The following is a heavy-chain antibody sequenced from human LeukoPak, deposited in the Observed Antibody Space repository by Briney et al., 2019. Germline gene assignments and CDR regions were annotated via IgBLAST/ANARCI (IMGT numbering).Heavy chain of an antibody. Sequence: PGGSLRLSCAASGFTVSSNYMSWVRQAPGKGLEWVSVIYSGGSTYYADSVKGRFTISRDNSKNTLYLQMNSLRAEDTAVYYCAGEYYDSSGYYYFDYWGQGTLVTVSS. CDR2: IYSGGST. CDR1: GFTVSSNY. D-gene: IGHD3-22*01. CDR3: AGEYYDSSGYYYFDY. J-gene: IGHJ4*02. V-gene: IGHV3-53*01.